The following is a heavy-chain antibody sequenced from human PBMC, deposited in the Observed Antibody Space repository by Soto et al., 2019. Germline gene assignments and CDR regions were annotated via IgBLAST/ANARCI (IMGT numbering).Heavy chain of an antibody. Sequence: GGSLRLSCAVSGFPFSFYVFHWVRQSPGKGLERLGVIVSDGSAIYHADSLEGRFFISRDNSKDILYLQMNSLRVEDTAVYYCARDDAFDNENGFDMWGQGTMVTVSS. CDR2: IVSDGSAI. CDR3: ARDDAFDNENGFDM. J-gene: IGHJ3*02. CDR1: GFPFSFYV. D-gene: IGHD3-3*02. V-gene: IGHV3-33*01.